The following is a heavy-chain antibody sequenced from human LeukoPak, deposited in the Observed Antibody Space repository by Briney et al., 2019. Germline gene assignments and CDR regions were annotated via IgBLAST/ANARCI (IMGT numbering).Heavy chain of an antibody. J-gene: IGHJ4*02. CDR3: ARAEVDTAMVTWFDY. D-gene: IGHD5-18*01. Sequence: PGGSLRLSCAASGGTFSDYYMSWIRQAPGKGLEWVSYICSSRSYTNYADSVKGRFTISRDNAKNSLYLQMNSLRAEDTAVYYCARAEVDTAMVTWFDYWGQGTLVTVSS. CDR1: GGTFSDYY. CDR2: ICSSRSYT. V-gene: IGHV3-11*06.